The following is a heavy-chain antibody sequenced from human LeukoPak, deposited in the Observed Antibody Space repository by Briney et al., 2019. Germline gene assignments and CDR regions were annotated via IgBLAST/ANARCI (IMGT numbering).Heavy chain of an antibody. CDR3: ARDRCAGCWYFDL. J-gene: IGHJ2*01. CDR1: GGSLSSGSYY. CDR2: IYTSGST. Sequence: SQTLSLTCIVSGGSLSSGSYYWSWIRQPAGKGLEWIGRIYTSGSTNYNPSLKSRVTISVDTSKNQFSLKLSSVTAADTAVYYCARDRCAGCWYFDLWGRGTLVTVSS. D-gene: IGHD4-17*01. V-gene: IGHV4-61*02.